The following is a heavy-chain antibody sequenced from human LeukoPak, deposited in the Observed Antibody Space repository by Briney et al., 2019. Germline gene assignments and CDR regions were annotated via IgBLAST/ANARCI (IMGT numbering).Heavy chain of an antibody. V-gene: IGHV3-48*03. Sequence: GGSLTHSCAASGFTLSSYEMNWVRQAPGKGLEWVSYISSSGSTKYYAHSVRGRSTISRDNAKNSLYLQMNSLRAEDTAVYYCARVRSWFGEGMDVWGQGTTVTVSS. CDR2: ISSSGSTK. CDR1: GFTLSSYE. CDR3: ARVRSWFGEGMDV. D-gene: IGHD3-10*01. J-gene: IGHJ6*02.